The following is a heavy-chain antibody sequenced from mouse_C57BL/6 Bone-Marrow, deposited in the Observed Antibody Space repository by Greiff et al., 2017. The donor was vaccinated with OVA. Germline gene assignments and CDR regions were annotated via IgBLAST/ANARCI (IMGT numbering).Heavy chain of an antibody. J-gene: IGHJ2*01. CDR3: ARRRYYSNLFDY. D-gene: IGHD2-5*01. Sequence: VQLQQPGAELVKPGASVKLSCKASGYTFTSYWMQWVKQRPGQGLEWIGEIDPSDSYTNYKQKFKGKATLTVDTSSSTAYMQLSSLTSEDSAVYYCARRRYYSNLFDYWGQGTTLTVSS. V-gene: IGHV1-50*01. CDR1: GYTFTSYW. CDR2: IDPSDSYT.